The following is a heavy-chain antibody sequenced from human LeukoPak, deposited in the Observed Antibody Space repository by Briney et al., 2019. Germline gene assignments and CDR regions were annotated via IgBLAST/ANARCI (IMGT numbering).Heavy chain of an antibody. Sequence: GASVKVSCKASGYTFTGYYMHWVRQAPGQGLEWMGGIIPIFGTANYAQKFQGRVTITADESTSTAYMELSSLRSEDTAVYYCARDTGYYSLPPTVYYYYMDVWGKGTTVTISS. CDR1: GYTFTGYY. CDR3: ARDTGYYSLPPTVYYYYMDV. CDR2: IIPIFGTA. D-gene: IGHD2/OR15-2a*01. J-gene: IGHJ6*03. V-gene: IGHV1-69*13.